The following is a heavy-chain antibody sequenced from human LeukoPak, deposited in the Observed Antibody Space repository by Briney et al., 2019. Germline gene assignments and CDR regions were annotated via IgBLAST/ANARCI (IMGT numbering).Heavy chain of an antibody. J-gene: IGHJ4*02. CDR1: GGSISSGGYS. CDR3: ARDNYYDSSGYCLDY. D-gene: IGHD3-22*01. CDR2: IYHSGST. Sequence: TSQTLSLTCAVSGGSISSGGYSWRWIRQPPGKGLEWIGYIYHSGSTYYNPSLKSRVTISVDRSKNQFSLKLSSVTAADTAVYYCARDNYYDSSGYCLDYWGQGTLVTVSS. V-gene: IGHV4-30-2*01.